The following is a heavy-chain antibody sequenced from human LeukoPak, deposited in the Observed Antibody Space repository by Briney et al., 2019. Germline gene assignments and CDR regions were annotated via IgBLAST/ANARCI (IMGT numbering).Heavy chain of an antibody. CDR3: VREIAAAH. V-gene: IGHV3-48*04. D-gene: IGHD6-13*01. Sequence: GGSLRLSCAASGFTFSSYSMNWVRQAPGKGLEWVSYISSSSSTIYYADSVKGRFTISRDNTKNSLYLQMTSLRAEDTAVYYCVREIAAAHWGQGTLVTVSS. CDR1: GFTFSSYS. CDR2: ISSSSSTI. J-gene: IGHJ4*02.